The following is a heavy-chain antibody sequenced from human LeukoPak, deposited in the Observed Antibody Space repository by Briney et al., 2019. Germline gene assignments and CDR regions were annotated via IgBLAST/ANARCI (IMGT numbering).Heavy chain of an antibody. Sequence: PSETPSLTCAVYGGSFSGYYWSWIRQPPGKGLEWIGEINHSGSTNYNPSLKSRVTISVDTSKNQFSLKLSSVTAADTAVYYCARGEPTNYDFWSGYPGKYYFDYWGQGTLVTVSS. D-gene: IGHD3-3*01. V-gene: IGHV4-34*01. J-gene: IGHJ4*02. CDR3: ARGEPTNYDFWSGYPGKYYFDY. CDR1: GGSFSGYY. CDR2: INHSGST.